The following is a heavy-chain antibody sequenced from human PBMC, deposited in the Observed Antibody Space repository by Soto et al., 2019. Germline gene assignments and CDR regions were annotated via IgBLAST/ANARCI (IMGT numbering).Heavy chain of an antibody. CDR1: GYTFTSYG. J-gene: IGHJ4*02. V-gene: IGHV1-18*04. CDR3: LRDVGQYCSRTRCCGGDY. Sequence: QVHLVQSGAEVKKPGASVKVSCKASGYTFTSYGISWVRQAPGLGLEWMGWVNPYNGNTDYAEKFQGRVTMTTDTSATIAYMDLRSLKSDDTAVYYCLRDVGQYCSRTRCCGGDYWGQGTLVTVSS. CDR2: VNPYNGNT. D-gene: IGHD2-2*01.